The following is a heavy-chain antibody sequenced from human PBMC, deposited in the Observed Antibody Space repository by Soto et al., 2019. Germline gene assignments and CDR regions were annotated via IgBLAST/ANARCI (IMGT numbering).Heavy chain of an antibody. CDR1: GYSFTNYG. CDR2: NSAFNGNT. Sequence: QDPLVQSGAEVKKPGASVTVSCKASGYSFTNYGVTWVRQAPGQGLEWMGWNSAFNGNTHYAQNLQGRVTMTTDASTSTAYMELRSLRSDDTAVYYCARDRGVAPPVAGNTHYYYYMDVWGKGTTVTVSS. D-gene: IGHD6-19*01. CDR3: ARDRGVAPPVAGNTHYYYYMDV. J-gene: IGHJ6*03. V-gene: IGHV1-18*01.